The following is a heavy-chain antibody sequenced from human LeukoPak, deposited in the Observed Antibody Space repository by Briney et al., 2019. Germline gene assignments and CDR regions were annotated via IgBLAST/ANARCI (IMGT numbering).Heavy chain of an antibody. Sequence: SETLSLTCTVSGGSISSSSYYWGWIRQPPGKGLEWIGSIYYSGSTYYNPPLKSRVTISVDTSKNQFSLKLSSVTAADTAVYYCATQGYYDSTDYWGQGTLVTVSS. CDR1: GGSISSSSYY. J-gene: IGHJ4*02. D-gene: IGHD3-22*01. CDR2: IYYSGST. CDR3: ATQGYYDSTDY. V-gene: IGHV4-39*01.